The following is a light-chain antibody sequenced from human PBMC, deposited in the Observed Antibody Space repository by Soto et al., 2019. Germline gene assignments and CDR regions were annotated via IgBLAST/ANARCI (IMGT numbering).Light chain of an antibody. CDR1: QSISIF. CDR3: HQTYSTPFS. CDR2: AAS. Sequence: DIQMTQSPSSLSASVGDRVTITCRASQSISIFLNWYQQKPGKAPKLLIYAASSLQSGVPSRFSGSGSGTDFTLPISSLQPEDFATYSCHQTYSTPFSFGPGTKVEIK. J-gene: IGKJ3*01. V-gene: IGKV1-39*01.